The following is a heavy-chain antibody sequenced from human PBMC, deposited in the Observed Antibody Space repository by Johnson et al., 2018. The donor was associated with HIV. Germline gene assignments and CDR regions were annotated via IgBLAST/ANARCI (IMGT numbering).Heavy chain of an antibody. CDR1: GFTFSSYA. Sequence: QVQLVESGGGVVQLGRSLRLSCAASGFTFSSYAMHWVRQAPGKGLEWVAVISDDGSNTDYADAVKGRFTISRDNSKNTLYLQMNSLRAEDTAVYYCVRDGNYYDRSGYRVDAFDVWGQGTMVTVSS. CDR3: VRDGNYYDRSGYRVDAFDV. CDR2: ISDDGSNT. D-gene: IGHD3-22*01. J-gene: IGHJ3*01. V-gene: IGHV3-30-3*01.